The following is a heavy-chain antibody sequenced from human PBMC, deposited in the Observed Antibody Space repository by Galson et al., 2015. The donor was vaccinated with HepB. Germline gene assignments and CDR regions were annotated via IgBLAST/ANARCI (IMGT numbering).Heavy chain of an antibody. D-gene: IGHD5-18*01. CDR2: ISGSGGST. CDR1: GFTFSSYA. V-gene: IGHV3-23*01. Sequence: SLRLSCAASGFTFSSYAMSWVRQAPGKGLEWVSAISGSGGSTYYADSVKGRFTISRDNSKNTLYLQMNSLRAEDTAVYYCASHRTSRNSYGAVDYWGQGTLVTVSS. J-gene: IGHJ4*02. CDR3: ASHRTSRNSYGAVDY.